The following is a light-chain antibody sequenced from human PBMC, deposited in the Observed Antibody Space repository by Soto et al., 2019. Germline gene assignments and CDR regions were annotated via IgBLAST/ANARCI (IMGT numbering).Light chain of an antibody. CDR2: SNN. Sequence: QLVLTQPPSASGTPGQRVTISCSGSSSNIGTRSVNWYQQVPGTAPKLVIYSNNQRPSGVPDRFSGSKYGTSASLAISGLQSEDEADYYCAAWDDSLNVVVFGGRTKVTVL. V-gene: IGLV1-44*01. J-gene: IGLJ2*01. CDR1: SSNIGTRS. CDR3: AAWDDSLNVVV.